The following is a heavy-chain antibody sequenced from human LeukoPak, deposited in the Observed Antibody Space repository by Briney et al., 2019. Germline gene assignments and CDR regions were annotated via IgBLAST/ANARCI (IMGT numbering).Heavy chain of an antibody. V-gene: IGHV3-23*01. CDR3: AKKPVDGIVVVPGATYYFDY. J-gene: IGHJ4*02. CDR1: GFTFSSYA. Sequence: PGGSLRLSCAASGFTFSSYAMSWVRQAPGKGLEWVSAISGSGGSTYYADSVKGRFTISRDNSKNTLYLQMNSLRAEDTPVYYCAKKPVDGIVVVPGATYYFDYWGQGTLVTVSS. CDR2: ISGSGGST. D-gene: IGHD3-22*01.